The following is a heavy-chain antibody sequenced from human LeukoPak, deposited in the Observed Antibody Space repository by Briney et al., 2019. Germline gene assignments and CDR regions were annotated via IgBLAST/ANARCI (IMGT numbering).Heavy chain of an antibody. Sequence: ASVKVSCKASGYTFTSYGISWVRQAPGQGLEWMGWISAYNGNTNYAQKLQGRVTMTTDTSTSTAYMELRSLRSDDTAVYYRARGPSVLLWFGEPNRFDYWGQGTLVTVSS. V-gene: IGHV1-18*01. CDR1: GYTFTSYG. CDR3: ARGPSVLLWFGEPNRFDY. CDR2: ISAYNGNT. J-gene: IGHJ4*02. D-gene: IGHD3-10*01.